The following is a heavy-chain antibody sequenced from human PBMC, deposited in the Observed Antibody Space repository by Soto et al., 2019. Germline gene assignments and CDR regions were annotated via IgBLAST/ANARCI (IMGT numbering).Heavy chain of an antibody. Sequence: GASVKVSCKASGYTFTSYGISWVRQAPGQGLERMGWISAYNGNTNYAQKLQGRVTMTTDTSTSTAYMELRSLRSDDTAVYYCARENRGYCSGGSCYSVMDYFDYWGQGTLVTVSS. CDR1: GYTFTSYG. CDR3: ARENRGYCSGGSCYSVMDYFDY. J-gene: IGHJ4*02. CDR2: ISAYNGNT. D-gene: IGHD2-15*01. V-gene: IGHV1-18*01.